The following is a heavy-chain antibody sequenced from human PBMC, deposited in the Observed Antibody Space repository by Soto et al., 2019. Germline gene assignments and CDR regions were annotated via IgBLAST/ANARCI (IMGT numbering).Heavy chain of an antibody. D-gene: IGHD6-19*01. CDR2: IYYSGST. J-gene: IGHJ3*02. Sequence: SQTLSLSSTVFGGSVSSGSYYWSWIRKPPGKGLEWIWYIYYSGSTNYNPSLKSRVTISVDTAKNQFSLKLSSVTAADTAVYYCERGGGYSSVENAFGIGGQGTMVTVSS. CDR1: GGSVSSGSYY. CDR3: ERGGGYSSVENAFGI. V-gene: IGHV4-61*01.